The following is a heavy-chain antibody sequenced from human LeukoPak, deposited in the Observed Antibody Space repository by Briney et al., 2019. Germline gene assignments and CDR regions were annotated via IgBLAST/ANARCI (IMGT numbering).Heavy chain of an antibody. CDR2: ISSSSSYI. D-gene: IGHD3-22*01. CDR1: GFTFSSYS. Sequence: PGGSLRLSCAASGFTFSSYSMNWVRQAPGKWLEWVSSISSSSSYIYYADSVKGRFTISRDNAKNSLYLQMNSLRAEDTAVYYCARDWGYYDSSGYYYPFGAFDIWGQGTMVTVSS. V-gene: IGHV3-21*01. CDR3: ARDWGYYDSSGYYYPFGAFDI. J-gene: IGHJ3*02.